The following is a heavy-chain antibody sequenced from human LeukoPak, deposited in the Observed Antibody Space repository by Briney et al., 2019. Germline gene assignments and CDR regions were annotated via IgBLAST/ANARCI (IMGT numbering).Heavy chain of an antibody. CDR3: AKDSAWELLGYFQH. D-gene: IGHD1-26*01. CDR2: ISGSGGST. J-gene: IGHJ1*01. CDR1: GFTFSSYA. Sequence: GGSLRLSCAASGFTFSSYAMGWVRQAPGKGLEWVSAISGSGGSTYYADSVKGRFTISRDNSKNTLYLQMNSLRAEDTAVYYCAKDSAWELLGYFQHWGQGTLVTVSS. V-gene: IGHV3-23*01.